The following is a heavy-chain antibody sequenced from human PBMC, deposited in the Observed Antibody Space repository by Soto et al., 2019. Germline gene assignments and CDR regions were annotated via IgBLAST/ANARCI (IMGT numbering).Heavy chain of an antibody. CDR3: EKDPYGDYVGAFDI. CDR2: ISYDGSNK. Sequence: GGSLRLSCAASGFTFSSYGMHWVRQAPGKGLEWVAVISYDGSNKYYADSVKGRFTISRDNSKNTLYLQMNSLRAEDTAVYYCEKDPYGDYVGAFDIWGQGTMVTVSS. J-gene: IGHJ3*02. V-gene: IGHV3-30*18. CDR1: GFTFSSYG. D-gene: IGHD4-17*01.